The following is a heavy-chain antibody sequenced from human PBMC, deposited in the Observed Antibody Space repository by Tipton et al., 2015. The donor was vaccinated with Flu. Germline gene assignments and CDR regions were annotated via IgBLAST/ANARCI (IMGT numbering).Heavy chain of an antibody. D-gene: IGHD2-15*01. V-gene: IGHV1-46*04. CDR1: GYTFTSHY. J-gene: IGHJ3*01. CDR3: VRFSGGGERAAFDV. CDR2: INPSAGGT. Sequence: QLVQSGAEVKKPGASVKISCKTSGYTFTSHYIHWVRQAPGQGLEWMGVINPSAGGTTYAQKLQGRVTMTGDTATTTVYMDLRSLRSEDTATYYCVRFSGGGERAAFDVWAQGTMVTVSS.